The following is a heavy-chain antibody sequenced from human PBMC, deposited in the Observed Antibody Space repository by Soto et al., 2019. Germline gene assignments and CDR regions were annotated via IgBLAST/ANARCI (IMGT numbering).Heavy chain of an antibody. Sequence: ASVKVSCKASGYTFTSYAMNWVRQAPGQRLEWMGWINAGNGNTKYSQKFQGRVTITRDTSASTAYMELSSLRSEDSAVYFCVRDRDLYRDMFHADLWGQGTLVTVSS. CDR2: INAGNGNT. V-gene: IGHV1-3*01. J-gene: IGHJ4*01. CDR3: VRDRDLYRDMFHADL. CDR1: GYTFTSYA. D-gene: IGHD3-10*02.